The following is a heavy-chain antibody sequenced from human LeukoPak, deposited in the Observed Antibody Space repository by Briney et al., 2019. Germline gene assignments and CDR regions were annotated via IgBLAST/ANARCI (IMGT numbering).Heavy chain of an antibody. CDR3: ARSPSGYGCDY. Sequence: SGPALVKPTQTLALTGTFSGFSLSTSGMRVSWIRQPPGKALEWLARIDWDDDKFYSTSLKTRLTISKDTSKNQVVLTMTNMDPVVTATYYCARSPSGYGCDYWGQGTLVTVSS. CDR1: GFSLSTSGMR. V-gene: IGHV2-70*04. D-gene: IGHD3-10*01. CDR2: IDWDDDK. J-gene: IGHJ4*02.